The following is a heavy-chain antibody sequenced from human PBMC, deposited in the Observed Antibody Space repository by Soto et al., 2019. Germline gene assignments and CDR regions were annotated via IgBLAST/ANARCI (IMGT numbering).Heavy chain of an antibody. V-gene: IGHV3-23*01. CDR1: GFTFSSYA. CDR2: ISCCGGST. J-gene: IGHJ4*02. D-gene: IGHD3-22*01. Sequence: PGGSLRLSCAASGFTFSSYAMSWVRQAPRKGLACVSAISCCGGSTYYADSVHGRFTIARDQSKNTMYLHTSSLRAEDTAVYYFAKGRYYYVSSGYYYWGQGTLVTVPS. CDR3: AKGRYYYVSSGYYY.